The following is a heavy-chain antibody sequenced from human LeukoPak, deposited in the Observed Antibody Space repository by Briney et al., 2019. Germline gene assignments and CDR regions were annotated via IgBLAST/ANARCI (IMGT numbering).Heavy chain of an antibody. Sequence: SETLSLTCTVSGGSISSSSYYWGWIRQPPGKGLEWIGSIYYSGSTYYNPSLKSRVTTSVDTSKNQFSLKLSSVTAADTAVYYCASGNWNDNDYWGQGTLVTVSS. CDR1: GGSISSSSYY. J-gene: IGHJ4*02. CDR2: IYYSGST. V-gene: IGHV4-39*01. D-gene: IGHD1-20*01. CDR3: ASGNWNDNDY.